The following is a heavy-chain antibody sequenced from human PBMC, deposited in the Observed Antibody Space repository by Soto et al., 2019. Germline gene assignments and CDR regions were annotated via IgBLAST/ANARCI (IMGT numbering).Heavy chain of an antibody. Sequence: GGSLRLSCAASGFTFSSSGMHWVRQAPGKGLEWVAVISYDGSNKSYADSVNVRLTISTDNSKITLYLQMNSLRDEHTDVYYCAKDKKLLRLALGYYYGMYVWGQGTTVTVSS. V-gene: IGHV3-30*18. CDR1: GFTFSSSG. D-gene: IGHD5-12*01. J-gene: IGHJ6*02. CDR3: AKDKKLLRLALGYYYGMYV. CDR2: ISYDGSNK.